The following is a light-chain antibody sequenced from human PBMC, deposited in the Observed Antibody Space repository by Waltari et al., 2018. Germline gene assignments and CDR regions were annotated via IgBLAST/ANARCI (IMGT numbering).Light chain of an antibody. CDR1: QSVSNNY. Sequence: EIVLTQSPGTLSLSPGERATLSCGASQSVSNNYLNWYQQKPGQAPRLLIHGAANRATGIADRFSGSGSETDFTLTISRLEPEDFAVYYCQQYDGIVLTFGGGTRVEI. V-gene: IGKV3-20*01. CDR3: QQYDGIVLT. J-gene: IGKJ4*01. CDR2: GAA.